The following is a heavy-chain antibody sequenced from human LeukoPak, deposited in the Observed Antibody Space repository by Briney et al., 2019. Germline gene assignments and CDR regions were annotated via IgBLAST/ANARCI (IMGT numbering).Heavy chain of an antibody. CDR3: VKDVLRFLKWSGGYDY. CDR1: GFTFRDYG. V-gene: IGHV3-33*06. CDR2: IYDDGTTQ. D-gene: IGHD3-3*01. J-gene: IGHJ4*02. Sequence: SGRSLRLSCAASGFTFRDYGMHWVRQAPGKGLEWGAVIYDDGTTQHYADSVKGRFTISRDNSKNTLWLQMNSLRAEDTAVYYCVKDVLRFLKWSGGYDYWGQGSLVTVSS.